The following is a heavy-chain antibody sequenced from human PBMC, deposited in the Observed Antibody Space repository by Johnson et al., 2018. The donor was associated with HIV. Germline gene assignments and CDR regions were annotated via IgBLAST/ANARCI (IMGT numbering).Heavy chain of an antibody. Sequence: VQLVESGGRVVRPGGSLRLSCVASGFTFDDYGMSWVRQAPGKGLEWVSGIHWNGGSTGYAESVKGRFTISRDNAKNSLYLQMDSLRAEDTAMYYCARAKDAAYPYDAFDVWGHGTMVTVSS. CDR3: ARAKDAAYPYDAFDV. CDR1: GFTFDDYG. V-gene: IGHV3-20*04. J-gene: IGHJ3*01. D-gene: IGHD2-15*01. CDR2: IHWNGGST.